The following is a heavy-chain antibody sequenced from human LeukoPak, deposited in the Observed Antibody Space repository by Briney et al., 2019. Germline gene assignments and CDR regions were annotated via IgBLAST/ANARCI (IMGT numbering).Heavy chain of an antibody. CDR1: GYTFTSYD. J-gene: IGHJ4*02. D-gene: IGHD2-8*01. CDR3: ARGRRDCTNGVCTYYFDY. CDR2: MNPNSGNT. Sequence: ASVKVSCKASGYTFTSYDINSVRQATGQGLEWMGWMNPNSGNTGYAQKFQGRVTITRNTSISTAYMELSSLRSEDTAVYYCARGRRDCTNGVCTYYFDYWGQGTLVTVSS. V-gene: IGHV1-8*03.